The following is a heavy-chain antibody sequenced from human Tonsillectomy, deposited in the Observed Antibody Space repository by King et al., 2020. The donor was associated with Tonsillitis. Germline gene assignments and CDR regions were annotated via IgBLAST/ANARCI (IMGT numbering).Heavy chain of an antibody. Sequence: HVQLVESGGGVVQPGGSLRLSCAASGFTFSTYGIHWVRQAPGKGLEGVAFIHYDGSNKYYADSVKGRFTISRDNSKNTLYLQMNSLRAEDTAVYYCAKDRAAGILYYWGQGTLVTVSS. CDR3: AKDRAAGILYY. J-gene: IGHJ4*02. V-gene: IGHV3-30*02. CDR1: GFTFSTYG. CDR2: IHYDGSNK. D-gene: IGHD6-13*01.